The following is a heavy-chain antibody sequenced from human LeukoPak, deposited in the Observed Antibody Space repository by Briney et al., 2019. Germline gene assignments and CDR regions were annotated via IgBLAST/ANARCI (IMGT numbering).Heavy chain of an antibody. Sequence: GGSLRLSCAGSGLTFSNHAMTWVRQAPGKGLEWVSAISGSGGSTYYADSVKGRFTISRDNSKNTLYLQMNSLRAEDTAVYYCAREGHGSGVLAFDIWGQGTMVTVSS. J-gene: IGHJ3*02. V-gene: IGHV3-23*01. CDR2: ISGSGGST. CDR1: GLTFSNHA. CDR3: AREGHGSGVLAFDI. D-gene: IGHD3-10*01.